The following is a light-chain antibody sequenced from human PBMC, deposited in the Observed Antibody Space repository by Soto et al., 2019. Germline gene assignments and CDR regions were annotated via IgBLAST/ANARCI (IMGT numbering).Light chain of an antibody. Sequence: QSALTQPASVSGSPGQSITISCTGTSSDVGGYNFVSWYQPHPGKAPKLMIYEVNNRPSGVSNRFSGSKSGNTASLTISGLQAEDEADYYCTSYTSSNTPVFGGGTKLTVL. J-gene: IGLJ3*02. CDR1: SSDVGGYNF. V-gene: IGLV2-14*01. CDR2: EVN. CDR3: TSYTSSNTPV.